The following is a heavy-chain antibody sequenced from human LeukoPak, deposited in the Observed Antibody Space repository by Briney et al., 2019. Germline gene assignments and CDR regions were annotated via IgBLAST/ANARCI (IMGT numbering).Heavy chain of an antibody. V-gene: IGHV1-18*01. CDR3: ARVWGGIVPFDY. D-gene: IGHD3-16*02. CDR1: GYTFTSYG. Sequence: GASVTVSCNASGYTFTSYGISRVRQAPGQGLEWMGWISAYNGNRNYAQKLQGRVTMTTDTSTSTAYMELRSLRSDDTAVYYCARVWGGIVPFDYWGQGTLVTVSS. CDR2: ISAYNGNR. J-gene: IGHJ4*02.